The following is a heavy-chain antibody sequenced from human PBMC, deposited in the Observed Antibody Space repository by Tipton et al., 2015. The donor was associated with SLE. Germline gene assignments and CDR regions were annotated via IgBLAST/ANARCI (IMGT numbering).Heavy chain of an antibody. J-gene: IGHJ4*02. CDR3: ARERLYSSSWFSD. D-gene: IGHD6-13*01. CDR2: IYFSGSA. Sequence: TLSLTCSVSGDSISGGGYYWSWIRQHPGKGLEWIGYIYFSGSAYYNPSLKSRVTISVDTSKNQFSLKLSSVTAADTAVYYCARERLYSSSWFSDWGQGTLVTVSS. V-gene: IGHV4-31*03. CDR1: GDSISGGGYY.